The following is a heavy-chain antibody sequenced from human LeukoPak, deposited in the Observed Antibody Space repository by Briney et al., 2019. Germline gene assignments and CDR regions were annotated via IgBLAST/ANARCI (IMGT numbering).Heavy chain of an antibody. Sequence: SETLSLTCAVYGGSFSGYYWSWIRQPPGKGLEWIGEINHSGSTIYNPSLKSRVTISVDTSKNQFSPKLSSVTAADTAVYYCARGRGTGRYDYWGQGTLVTVSS. V-gene: IGHV4-34*01. CDR3: ARGRGTGRYDY. J-gene: IGHJ4*02. CDR1: GGSFSGYY. D-gene: IGHD1-1*01. CDR2: INHSGST.